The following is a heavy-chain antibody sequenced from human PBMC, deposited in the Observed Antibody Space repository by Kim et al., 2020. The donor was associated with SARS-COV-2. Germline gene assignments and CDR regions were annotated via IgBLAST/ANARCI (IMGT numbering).Heavy chain of an antibody. CDR1: GFTFSNAW. V-gene: IGHV3-15*01. D-gene: IGHD6-13*01. Sequence: GGSLRLSCAASGFTFSNAWMSWVRQAPGKGLEWVGRIKSKTDGGTTDYAAPVKGRFTISRDDSKNTLYLQMNSLKTEDTAVYYCTTPTPTGYSSSWPDYWGQGTLVTVSS. CDR2: IKSKTDGGTT. J-gene: IGHJ4*02. CDR3: TTPTPTGYSSSWPDY.